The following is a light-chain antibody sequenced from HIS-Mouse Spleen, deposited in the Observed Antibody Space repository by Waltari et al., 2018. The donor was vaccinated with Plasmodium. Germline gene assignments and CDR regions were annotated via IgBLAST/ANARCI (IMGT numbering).Light chain of an antibody. J-gene: IGLJ3*02. CDR3: YSTDSSGNHRV. Sequence: SYELTQPPSVQVSPGQTARNTCPGDALPKTYAYWYQQKSGKAPVLVIYEDSKRPSGIPERFSGSSSGTMATLTISGAQVEDEADYYCYSTDSSGNHRVFGGGTKLTVL. CDR1: ALPKTY. CDR2: EDS. V-gene: IGLV3-10*01.